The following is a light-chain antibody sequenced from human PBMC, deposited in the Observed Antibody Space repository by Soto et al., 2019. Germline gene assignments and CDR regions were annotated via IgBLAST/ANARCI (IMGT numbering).Light chain of an antibody. Sequence: QSALIQPRSVSGSPGQSVTISCTGTSSDVGGYNFVSWYQQHPGKVPRLIIYEVSNRPSGVSNRFSGSKSGNTASLTISGLQAEDEADYYCSSYTTTKTLVFGGGTKLTV. CDR3: SSYTTTKTLV. J-gene: IGLJ2*01. CDR2: EVS. V-gene: IGLV2-14*01. CDR1: SSDVGGYNF.